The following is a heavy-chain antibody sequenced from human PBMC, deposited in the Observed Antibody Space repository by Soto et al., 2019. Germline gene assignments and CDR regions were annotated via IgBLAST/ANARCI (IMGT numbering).Heavy chain of an antibody. D-gene: IGHD6-6*01. CDR3: ALSRSSYYYYGMDV. V-gene: IGHV1-69*01. CDR1: GGTFSSYA. CDR2: IIPIFGTA. J-gene: IGHJ6*02. Sequence: QVQLVQSGAEVKKPGSSVKVSCKASGGTFSSYAISWVRQAPGQGLEWMGGIIPIFGTANYAQKFQGRVTITADEAKITAYMERSSLRAEYTAVYYCALSRSSYYYYGMDVWGQGTTVTVSS.